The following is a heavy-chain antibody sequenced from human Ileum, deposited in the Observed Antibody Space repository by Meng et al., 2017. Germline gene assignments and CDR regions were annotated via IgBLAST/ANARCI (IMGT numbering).Heavy chain of an antibody. CDR3: ARGVVSGSHYNTY. J-gene: IGHJ4*02. CDR1: GGSISSSIW. Sequence: QVQLQESGPGLVKPSGPLSLTCAVSGGSISSSIWWSWVRQPPEKGLERIGEIHHSETTNYSPSLKSRLTISVDKSKNQFSLKLQSVTAADTAVYFCARGVVSGSHYNTYWGQGILVTVSS. CDR2: IHHSETT. V-gene: IGHV4-4*02. D-gene: IGHD3-10*01.